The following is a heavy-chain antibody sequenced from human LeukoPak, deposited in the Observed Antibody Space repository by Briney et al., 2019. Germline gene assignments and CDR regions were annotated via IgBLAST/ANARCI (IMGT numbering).Heavy chain of an antibody. CDR3: ARGGGDSHYYYYFMGV. V-gene: IGHV1-2*02. J-gene: IGHJ6*03. CDR2: INPNSGGT. CDR1: GYTFTGYY. D-gene: IGHD2-21*02. Sequence: RASVKVSCKASGYTFTGYYIHWVRQAPGQGLEWMGWINPNSGGTNFDQQFQGRVTTTRDTSISTAYMELSSLRSDDTAVYYCARGGGDSHYYYYFMGVWGKGTTVTVSS.